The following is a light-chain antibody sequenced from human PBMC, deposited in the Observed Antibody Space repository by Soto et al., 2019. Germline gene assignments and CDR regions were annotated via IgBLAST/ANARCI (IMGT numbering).Light chain of an antibody. CDR1: QSVSSSY. CDR2: GAS. CDR3: QQYGSSPRT. J-gene: IGKJ1*01. V-gene: IGKV3-20*01. Sequence: EIVLTQSPGTLSLSPGERATLSCRASQSVSSSYLAWYQQKPGQAPRLLSYGASSRATGIPDRFSGSGSGTDFTLTISRLEPEDFAVYYCQQYGSSPRTFCQGTKVEIK.